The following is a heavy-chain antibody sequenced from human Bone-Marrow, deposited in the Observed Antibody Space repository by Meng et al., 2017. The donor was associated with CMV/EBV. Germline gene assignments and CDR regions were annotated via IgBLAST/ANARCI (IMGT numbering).Heavy chain of an antibody. J-gene: IGHJ6*01. CDR2: ISYDGKKK. CDR1: GFTFSSYG. Sequence: GESLKISCGASGFTFSSYGLHWVRQAPGKGLEWVAVISYDGKKKSYADSVKGRITISRDNSKNTLHLQMNSLRPEDTAMYYCARVKRVLVVSAAIGPYGMDVCGQGTTVAVSS. D-gene: IGHD2-2*01. V-gene: IGHV3-30*04. CDR3: ARVKRVLVVSAAIGPYGMDV.